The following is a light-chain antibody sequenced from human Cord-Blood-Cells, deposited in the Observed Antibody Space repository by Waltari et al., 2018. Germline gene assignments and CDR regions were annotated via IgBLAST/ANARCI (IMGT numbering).Light chain of an antibody. CDR1: SSDVGGYTS. V-gene: IGLV2-14*01. CDR3: SSYTSSSTLVV. CDR2: DVS. Sequence: QSALTHPASVPGSPGQPLTISCTGTSSDVGGYTSVSWYQQHPGKAPKPMIYDVSNRPSGVSNRFSGSKSGNTASLTFSELQAEDEADYYCSSYTSSSTLVVFGGGTKLTVL. J-gene: IGLJ2*01.